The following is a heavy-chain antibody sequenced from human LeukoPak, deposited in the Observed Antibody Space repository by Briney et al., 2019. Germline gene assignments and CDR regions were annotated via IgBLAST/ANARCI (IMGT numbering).Heavy chain of an antibody. CDR1: GGSISSYY. CDR3: AGHGSGSYYGFDY. Sequence: SETLSLTCTVSGGSISSYYWSWIRQPPGKGLEWIGYIYYSGSTNYNPSLKSRVTISVDTSKNQFSLKLSSVTAADTAVYYCAGHGSGSYYGFDYWGQGTLVTVSS. CDR2: IYYSGST. J-gene: IGHJ4*02. V-gene: IGHV4-59*01. D-gene: IGHD3-10*01.